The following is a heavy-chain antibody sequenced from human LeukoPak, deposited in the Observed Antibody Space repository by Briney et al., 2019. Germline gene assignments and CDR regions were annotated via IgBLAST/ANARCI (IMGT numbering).Heavy chain of an antibody. CDR1: GFTFSSYW. CDR3: AKASWVSSTDAVR. CDR2: IYSDGSST. Sequence: PGGSLRLSCAASGFTFSSYWMHWVRQAPGKGLVWVSRIYSDGSSTTYADSVKGRFTLSSDSSRNTVYFQLNNLRVEDTAIYYCAKASWVSSTDAVRWGQGTLVTVSS. V-gene: IGHV3-74*01. D-gene: IGHD3-16*01. J-gene: IGHJ4*02.